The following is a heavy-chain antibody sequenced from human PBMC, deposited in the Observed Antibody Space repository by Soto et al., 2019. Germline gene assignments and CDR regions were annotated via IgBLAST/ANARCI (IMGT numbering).Heavy chain of an antibody. CDR3: ARGQFWSGYLLPTKDYYYMDV. V-gene: IGHV4-34*01. Sequence: SETLSLTCAVYGGSFSGYYWSWIRQPPGKGLEWIGEINHSGSTNYNPSLKSRVTISVETSKNQFSLKLSSVTAADTAVYYCARGQFWSGYLLPTKDYYYMDVWGKGTTVTVSS. D-gene: IGHD3-3*01. CDR1: GGSFSGYY. J-gene: IGHJ6*03. CDR2: INHSGST.